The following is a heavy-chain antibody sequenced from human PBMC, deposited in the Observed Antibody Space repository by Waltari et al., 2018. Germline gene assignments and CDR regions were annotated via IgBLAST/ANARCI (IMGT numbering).Heavy chain of an antibody. CDR1: GFTFSSYW. CDR3: ATTRDGYNYRDDAFDI. V-gene: IGHV3-7*01. CDR2: IKQDGSEK. D-gene: IGHD5-12*01. J-gene: IGHJ3*02. Sequence: EVQLVESGGGLVQPGGSLRLSCAASGFTFSSYWMSWVRQAPGKGLEWVANIKQDGSEKYYVDSVKGRFTISRDNAKNSLYLQMNSLRAEDTAVYYCATTRDGYNYRDDAFDIWGQGTMVTVSS.